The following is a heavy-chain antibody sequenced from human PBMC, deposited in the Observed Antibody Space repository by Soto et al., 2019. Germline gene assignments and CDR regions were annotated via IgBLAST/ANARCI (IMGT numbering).Heavy chain of an antibody. D-gene: IGHD2-15*01. CDR3: AREGFGRDMDV. V-gene: IGHV3-7*01. CDR1: GFTFSSYW. J-gene: IGHJ6*03. CDR2: IKQDGNDK. Sequence: GGSLRLSCAASGFTFSSYWMGWVRQAPGKGLEWVANIKQDGNDKYYVDSVKGRFTISRDNAKSSLYLQMNSLRAEDTAVYYCAREGFGRDMDVWGKGTTVTVSS.